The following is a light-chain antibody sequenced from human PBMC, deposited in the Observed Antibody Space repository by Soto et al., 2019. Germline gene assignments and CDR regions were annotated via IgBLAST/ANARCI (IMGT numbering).Light chain of an antibody. J-gene: IGLJ2*01. CDR1: TSNIGSNY. V-gene: IGLV1-51*01. Sequence: QSVLTQPPSVSAPPGQKVTISCSGTTSNIGSNYVSWYQHLPGTAPKLLIYDNDNRPSGIPDRFSGSKSGTSATLGITGLQAGDEADYYCASWDSSLTAGVFGGGTKLTVL. CDR3: ASWDSSLTAGV. CDR2: DND.